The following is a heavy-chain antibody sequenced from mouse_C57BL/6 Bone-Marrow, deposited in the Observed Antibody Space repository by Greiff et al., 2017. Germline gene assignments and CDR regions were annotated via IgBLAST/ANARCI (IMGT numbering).Heavy chain of an antibody. D-gene: IGHD1-1*01. CDR2: ISYGGSYT. Sequence: EVKLVESGGGLVKPGGSLKLSCAASGFTFSSYAMSWVRQTPEKRLEWVATISYGGSYTYYPENVKGRFTISRDNAKNNLYLQMSHLKSEDTGMYYCAREITTVLGDYWGQGTTLTVSS. J-gene: IGHJ2*01. CDR1: GFTFSSYA. V-gene: IGHV5-4*03. CDR3: AREITTVLGDY.